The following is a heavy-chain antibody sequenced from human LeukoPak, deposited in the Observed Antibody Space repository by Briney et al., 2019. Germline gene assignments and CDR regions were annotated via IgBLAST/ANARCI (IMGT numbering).Heavy chain of an antibody. J-gene: IGHJ4*02. CDR2: IKQDGSEK. Sequence: PGGSLRLSRAASGFTFSNYWLTSVRQAPGQGLEWVANIKQDGSEKHYVDSVKGRFTISRDNAKNSLYLQMNSLRAEDTAVYYCARDRQIAYWGQGTLVTVSS. CDR1: GFTFSNYW. CDR3: ARDRQIAY. V-gene: IGHV3-7*01.